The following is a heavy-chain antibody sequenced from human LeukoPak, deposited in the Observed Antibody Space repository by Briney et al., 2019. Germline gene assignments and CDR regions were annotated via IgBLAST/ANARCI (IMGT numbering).Heavy chain of an antibody. CDR2: IKEDGSEK. Sequence: GGSLRLSCAASGFTFSSCWMSWVRQAPGKGLEWVANIKEDGSEKYYVDSVKGRFTISRDNAKNSLYLQMNSLRAEDTAVYHCARDHYLRFDYWGQGTLVTVSS. CDR1: GFTFSSCW. CDR3: ARDHYLRFDY. J-gene: IGHJ4*02. D-gene: IGHD2/OR15-2a*01. V-gene: IGHV3-7*04.